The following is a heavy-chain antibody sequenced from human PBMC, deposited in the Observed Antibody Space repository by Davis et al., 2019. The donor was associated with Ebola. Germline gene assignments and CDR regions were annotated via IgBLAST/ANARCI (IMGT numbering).Heavy chain of an antibody. V-gene: IGHV1-69*10. CDR3: ARATTVIIPGIYDYHYHYMDV. D-gene: IGHD4-17*01. Sequence: SVKVSCKASGGTFRSYGISWVRQAPGQGLEWVGGIIPVLGRTKYAERLQGRVTITADESTNTAYMEVTSLKSEDTAVYYCARATTVIIPGIYDYHYHYMDVWGKGTPVTVSS. CDR2: IIPVLGRT. CDR1: GGTFRSYG. J-gene: IGHJ6*03.